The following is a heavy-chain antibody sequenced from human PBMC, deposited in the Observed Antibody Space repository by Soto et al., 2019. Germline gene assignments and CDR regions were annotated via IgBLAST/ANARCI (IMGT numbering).Heavy chain of an antibody. CDR2: ISAYNGNT. V-gene: IGHV1-18*01. J-gene: IGHJ4*02. CDR1: GYTFTSYG. CDR3: ASAWAAAAPFDS. Sequence: QVQLVQSGAEVKKPGASVKVSCKASGYTFTSYGISWVRQAPGQGLEWMGWISAYNGNTNYAQKLHGRATITTDTSTSTAYAELRSLRSADTALYSCASAWAAAAPFDSWGPATLVTVSS. D-gene: IGHD6-13*01.